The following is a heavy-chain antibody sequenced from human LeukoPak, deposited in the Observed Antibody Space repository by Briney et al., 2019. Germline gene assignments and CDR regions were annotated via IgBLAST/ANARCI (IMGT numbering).Heavy chain of an antibody. CDR1: GGSISSYY. D-gene: IGHD4-23*01. V-gene: IGHV4-39*07. CDR3: ARMGYGYGGITTFDS. J-gene: IGHJ4*02. Sequence: SETLSLTCTVSGGSISSYYWSWIRQPPGKGLEWIGTIYYSGSTYYTPSLKSRVTISVDTSKSQFSLKVTSVTAADTAVYYCARMGYGYGGITTFDSWGQGTLVTVSS. CDR2: IYYSGST.